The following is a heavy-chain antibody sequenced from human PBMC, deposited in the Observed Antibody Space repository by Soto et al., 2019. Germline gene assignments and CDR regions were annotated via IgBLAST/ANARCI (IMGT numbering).Heavy chain of an antibody. CDR2: ISGSGGIT. CDR3: AKGGSDYQRPSYYYYGMDV. CDR1: GLTFSGYS. V-gene: IGHV3-23*01. Sequence: GGPLRLSCAASGLTFSGYSMNWVPQAPAKALEWVSFISGSGGITYYADSVKGRSTISRDNSKDPLYLKMNSLRAEDTAVYYSAKGGSDYQRPSYYYYGMDVWGQVSTVTLSS. D-gene: IGHD2-2*01. J-gene: IGHJ6*02.